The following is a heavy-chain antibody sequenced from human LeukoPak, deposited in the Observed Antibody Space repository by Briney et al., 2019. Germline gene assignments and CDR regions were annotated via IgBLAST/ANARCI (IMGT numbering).Heavy chain of an antibody. CDR1: GFTLSSYG. J-gene: IGHJ3*02. CDR2: IRYDGSNK. D-gene: IGHD6-13*01. Sequence: PGGSLRLSCAASGFTLSSYGMHWVRQAPGKGLEWVAFIRYDGSNKYYADSVKGRFTISRDNAKNSLYLQMNSLRAEDTAAYYCARDSSSWSRQDAFDIWGQGTMVTVSS. V-gene: IGHV3-30*02. CDR3: ARDSSSWSRQDAFDI.